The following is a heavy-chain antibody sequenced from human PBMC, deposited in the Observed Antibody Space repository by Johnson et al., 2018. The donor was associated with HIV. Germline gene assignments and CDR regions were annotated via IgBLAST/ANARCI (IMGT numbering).Heavy chain of an antibody. Sequence: QVQLVESGGGVARPGGSLRLSCVASGFTFDDYGMSWVRQAPGKGLEWVAVISYDGSNKYYADSVKGRFTISRDNSKNTLYLQMNSLRAEDTAVYYCARDPDIWGQGTMVTVSS. J-gene: IGHJ3*02. V-gene: IGHV3-30*03. CDR2: ISYDGSNK. CDR1: GFTFDDYG. CDR3: ARDPDI.